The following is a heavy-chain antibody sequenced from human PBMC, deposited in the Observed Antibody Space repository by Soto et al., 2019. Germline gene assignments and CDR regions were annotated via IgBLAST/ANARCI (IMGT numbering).Heavy chain of an antibody. CDR3: ARDLRDIVVVPATTGSFDI. CDR2: ISAYNGNT. J-gene: IGHJ3*02. D-gene: IGHD2-2*01. V-gene: IGHV1-18*01. Sequence: GASVKVSCKASGYTFTSYGISWVRQAPGQGLEWMGWISAYNGNTNYAQKLQGRVTMTTDTSTSTAYMELSSLRSEDTAVYYCARDLRDIVVVPATTGSFDIWGQGTMVTVSS. CDR1: GYTFTSYG.